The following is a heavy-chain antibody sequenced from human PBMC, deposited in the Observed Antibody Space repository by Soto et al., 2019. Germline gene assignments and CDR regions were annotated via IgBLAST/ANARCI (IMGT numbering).Heavy chain of an antibody. Sequence: SLRLSCAASGFTFDDYAMHWVRQAPGKGLEWVSGISWNSGSIGYADSVKGRFTISRDNAKNSLYLQMNSLRAEDTALYYCAKDLVSSISPLGIFDYWGQGTLVTVSS. J-gene: IGHJ4*02. V-gene: IGHV3-9*01. CDR2: ISWNSGSI. CDR3: AKDLVSSISPLGIFDY. D-gene: IGHD6-6*01. CDR1: GFTFDDYA.